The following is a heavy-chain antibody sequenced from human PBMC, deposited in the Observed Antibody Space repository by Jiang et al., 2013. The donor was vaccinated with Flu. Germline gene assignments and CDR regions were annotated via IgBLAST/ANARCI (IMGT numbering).Heavy chain of an antibody. D-gene: IGHD5-18*01. J-gene: IGHJ6*02. CDR3: ARRGYSYGSYYYYYGMDV. CDR2: ISAYNGNT. Sequence: SGAEVKKPGASVKVSCKASGYTFTSYGISWVRQAPGQGLEWMGWISAYNGNTNYAQKLQGRVTMTTDTSTSTAYMELRSLRSDDTAVYYCARRGYSYGSYYYYYGMDVWGQGTTVTVSS. CDR1: GYTFTSYG. V-gene: IGHV1-18*01.